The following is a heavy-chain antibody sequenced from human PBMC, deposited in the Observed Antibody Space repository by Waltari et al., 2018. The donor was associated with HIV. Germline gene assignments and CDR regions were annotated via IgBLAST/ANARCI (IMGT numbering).Heavy chain of an antibody. CDR3: ARAYNWNIRSPGFCDF. CDR1: RFTFNGYA. J-gene: IGHJ4*02. D-gene: IGHD1-20*01. Sequence: QVQLVDSGGGVVQPGRSLGLSCGAPRFTFNGYALNWVRQAPGKGLEWVAVISYDGSHIFYADSVRGRFTISRDNSKNTLYLQMNSLTPADTAVYYCARAYNWNIRSPGFCDFWGQGTLVTVSS. CDR2: ISYDGSHI. V-gene: IGHV3-30-3*01.